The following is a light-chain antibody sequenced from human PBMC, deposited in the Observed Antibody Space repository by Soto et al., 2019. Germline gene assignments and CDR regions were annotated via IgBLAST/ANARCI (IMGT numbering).Light chain of an antibody. V-gene: IGKV1-39*01. CDR3: QQSYSTPRT. J-gene: IGKJ1*01. CDR1: QSISSY. CDR2: AAS. Sequence: DIQMTQSPSSLSASVGDRVTLTCRASQSISSYLNWYQQKPGKAPKLLIYAASTLQSGVPSRFSGGGSGTDFTLTISSLQPEDFATYYCQQSYSTPRTFGQGTKVDIK.